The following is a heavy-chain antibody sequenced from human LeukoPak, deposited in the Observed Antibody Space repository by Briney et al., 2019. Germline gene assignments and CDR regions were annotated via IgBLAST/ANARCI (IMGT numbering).Heavy chain of an antibody. J-gene: IGHJ4*01. V-gene: IGHV3-7*01. CDR1: GFNFRDHW. Sequence: GGSLSLSCAGSGFNFRDHWMSWLRQAPGKGPEWVAHIKPDGSEKYYVDSVKGRFIISREDARNTLSLQLNSLRAEERAVYYLAVSVGDVKNFWGQGALVTVSS. D-gene: IGHD3-10*01. CDR3: AVSVGDVKNF. CDR2: IKPDGSEK.